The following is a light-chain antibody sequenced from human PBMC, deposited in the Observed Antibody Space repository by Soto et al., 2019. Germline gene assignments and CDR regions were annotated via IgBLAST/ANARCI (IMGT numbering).Light chain of an antibody. CDR1: QRINSW. J-gene: IGKJ2*01. V-gene: IGKV1-5*01. CDR2: DAS. CDR3: QQYNSYSSFT. Sequence: DIQMTQSPSTLSASVGDRVTITCRASQRINSWLAWYQQKPGKAPKVLIYDASRLESGVPSRFSGSGSGTEFTLTISSLQPDDFATYYCQQYNSYSSFTFGQGTKLEIK.